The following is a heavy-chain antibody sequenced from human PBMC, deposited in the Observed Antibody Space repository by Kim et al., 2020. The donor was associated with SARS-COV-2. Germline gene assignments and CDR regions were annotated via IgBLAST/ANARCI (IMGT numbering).Heavy chain of an antibody. CDR3: ARGWMPDY. D-gene: IGHD5-12*01. J-gene: IGHJ4*02. V-gene: IGHV3-7*04. CDR2: GSLE. Sequence: GSLEDYVDSVKGRFPISRDNAKNSLSLLMNSLRPEDTAVYFCARGWMPDYWGQGTLVTVSS.